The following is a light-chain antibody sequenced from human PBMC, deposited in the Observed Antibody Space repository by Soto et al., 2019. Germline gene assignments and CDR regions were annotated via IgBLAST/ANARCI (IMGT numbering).Light chain of an antibody. CDR1: HSISSW. CDR2: DAS. J-gene: IGKJ1*01. V-gene: IGKV1-5*01. CDR3: QQYNRYPWT. Sequence: DIHMTQSPSARSAAVVDRVTITFRASHSISSWLAWYQQKPGKAPKLLIYDASSLESGVPLRFSGSGSGTEFTLTISSLQPDDSATYHCQQYNRYPWTLGHGTLVQIK.